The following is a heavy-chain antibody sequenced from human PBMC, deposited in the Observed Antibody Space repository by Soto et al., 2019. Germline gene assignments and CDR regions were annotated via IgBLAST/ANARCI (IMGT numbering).Heavy chain of an antibody. CDR3: AKVRPFWSGSTLYYFDY. CDR2: ISGSGGST. V-gene: IGHV3-23*01. CDR1: GFTFSSYA. D-gene: IGHD3-3*01. J-gene: IGHJ4*02. Sequence: AGGSLRLSCAASGFTFSSYAMSWVRQAPGKGLEWVSAISGSGGSTYYADSVKGRFTISRDNSKNTLYLQMNSLRAEDTAVYYCAKVRPFWSGSTLYYFDYWGQGTLVTVSS.